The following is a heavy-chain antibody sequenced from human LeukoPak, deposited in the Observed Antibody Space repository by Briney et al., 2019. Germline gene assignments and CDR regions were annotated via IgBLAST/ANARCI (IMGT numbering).Heavy chain of an antibody. CDR2: INPNSGGT. D-gene: IGHD2-15*01. CDR3: ARDLYCSGGSCYSTPVY. J-gene: IGHJ4*02. V-gene: IGHV1-2*02. Sequence: ASVKVSCKASGYTFTSYDINWVRQAPGQGLEWMGWINPNSGGTNYAQKFQGRVTMTRDTSISTAYMELSRLRSDDTAVYYCARDLYCSGGSCYSTPVYWGQGTLVTVSS. CDR1: GYTFTSYD.